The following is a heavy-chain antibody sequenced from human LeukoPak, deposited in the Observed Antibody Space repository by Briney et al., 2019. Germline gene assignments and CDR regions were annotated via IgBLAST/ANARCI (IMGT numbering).Heavy chain of an antibody. CDR1: GYTFTSYG. Sequence: ASVKVSCKASGYTFTSYGISWVRQAPGQGLEWMGWISAYNGNTNYAQKFQGRVTITADESTSTAYMELSSLRSEDTAVYYCARDPGYSSSSGVDYWGQGTLVTVSS. D-gene: IGHD6-6*01. CDR2: ISAYNGNT. J-gene: IGHJ4*02. CDR3: ARDPGYSSSSGVDY. V-gene: IGHV1-18*01.